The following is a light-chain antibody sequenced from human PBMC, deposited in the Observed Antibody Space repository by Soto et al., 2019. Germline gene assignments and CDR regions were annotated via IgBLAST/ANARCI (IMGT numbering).Light chain of an antibody. J-gene: IGKJ2*01. V-gene: IGKV1-39*01. CDR1: QSISTY. CDR2: AAS. Sequence: DIPMTQSPSSLSASLGDRVTITCRASQSISTYLNWYQQKPGKAPKLLIYAASSLQGGVPSRFSGSGSGTDFTLTISSLQPEDFATYFCQESYSTPYTFGLGTKLEIK. CDR3: QESYSTPYT.